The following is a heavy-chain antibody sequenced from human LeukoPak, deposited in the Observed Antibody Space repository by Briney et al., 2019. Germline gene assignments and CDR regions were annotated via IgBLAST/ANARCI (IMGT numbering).Heavy chain of an antibody. J-gene: IGHJ4*02. Sequence: GASVKVSCKTSGYTFTTYGISWVRQAPGQGLEWMGWINPNSGGTNYAQKFQGWVTMTRDTSISTAYMELSRLRSDDTAVYYCARGRGYYDSSGPDYWGQGTLVTVSS. V-gene: IGHV1-2*04. CDR3: ARGRGYYDSSGPDY. CDR2: INPNSGGT. CDR1: GYTFTTYG. D-gene: IGHD3-22*01.